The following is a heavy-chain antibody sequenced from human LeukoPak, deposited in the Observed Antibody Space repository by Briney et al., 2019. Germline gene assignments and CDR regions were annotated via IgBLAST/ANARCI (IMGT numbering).Heavy chain of an antibody. Sequence: ASVKVSCKASGYTFTSYDINWVRQATGQGLEWMGWMNPNSGNTGYAQKFQGRVTMTRNTSISTAYMELSSLRSEDTAVYYCAKDLGYCSGGSCYGMRGSLDPWGQGTLVTVSS. J-gene: IGHJ5*02. CDR2: MNPNSGNT. CDR3: AKDLGYCSGGSCYGMRGSLDP. V-gene: IGHV1-8*01. CDR1: GYTFTSYD. D-gene: IGHD2-15*01.